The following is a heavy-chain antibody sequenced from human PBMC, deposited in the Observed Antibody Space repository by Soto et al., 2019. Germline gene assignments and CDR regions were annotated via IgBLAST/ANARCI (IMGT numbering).Heavy chain of an antibody. V-gene: IGHV4-30-4*01. CDR1: GDSISSGNKY. CDR3: ARVPSPFDYYYAMDV. J-gene: IGHJ6*02. CDR2: IFSSGTT. Sequence: PSETLSLTCTVSGDSISSGNKYWSWIRQPPGKGLEWIGYIFSSGTTYYNPSLKSRLTMSLDTSQNQFSLKLNPVTDADTAVYYCARVPSPFDYYYAMDVWGQGTTVTVSS. D-gene: IGHD3-16*01.